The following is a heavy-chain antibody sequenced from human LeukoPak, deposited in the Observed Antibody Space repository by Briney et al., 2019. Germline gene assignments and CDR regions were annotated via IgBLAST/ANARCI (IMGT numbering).Heavy chain of an antibody. CDR1: GFTFSNYD. CDR3: AKGPDTSGLYALDY. V-gene: IGHV3-30*18. J-gene: IGHJ4*02. Sequence: GGSLRLSCAASGFTFSNYDMHWVRQAPGRGLEWLAIISFDGSSKYYADSVKGRFTISRDTPKNALYLQMNSLRAEDTAVYYCAKGPDTSGLYALDYWGQGTLVTVSS. D-gene: IGHD3-22*01. CDR2: ISFDGSSK.